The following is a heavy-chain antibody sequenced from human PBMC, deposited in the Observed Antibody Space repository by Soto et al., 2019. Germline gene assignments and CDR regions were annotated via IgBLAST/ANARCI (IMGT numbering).Heavy chain of an antibody. CDR1: GGTFSSYA. J-gene: IGHJ6*02. V-gene: IGHV1-69*13. D-gene: IGHD2-2*01. CDR2: IIPIFGTA. Sequence: SVKVSCKASGGTFSSYAISWVRQAPGQGLEWMGGIIPIFGTANYAQKFQGRVTITADESTSTAYMELSSLRSEDTAVYYCARDYRSRAVAVPAAMNYYYGMDVWGQGTTVTVSS. CDR3: ARDYRSRAVAVPAAMNYYYGMDV.